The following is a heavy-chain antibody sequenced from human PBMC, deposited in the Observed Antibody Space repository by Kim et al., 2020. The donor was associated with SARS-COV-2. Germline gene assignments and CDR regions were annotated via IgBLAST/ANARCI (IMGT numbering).Heavy chain of an antibody. CDR2: FYYGGST. CDR3: ARHFVRHYDLLGGLDV. V-gene: IGHV4-39*01. Sequence: SETLSLTCTVSGGSISSNVYYWGWIRQPPGKGLEWIGTFYYGGSTNYNPSLTSRVTLSVDTSKNHVLLKLTSVTAADTAVYFCARHFVRHYDLLGGLDVWGQGTTVTVSS. D-gene: IGHD3-9*01. J-gene: IGHJ6*02. CDR1: GGSISSNVYY.